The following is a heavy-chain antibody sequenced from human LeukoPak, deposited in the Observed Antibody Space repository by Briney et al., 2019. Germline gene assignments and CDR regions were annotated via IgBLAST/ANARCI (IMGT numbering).Heavy chain of an antibody. CDR1: GFTFSSYS. D-gene: IGHD6-13*01. CDR3: ARLTKRYEYSSSWYWPGWFDP. CDR2: ISSSSYI. Sequence: GGSLRLSCAASGFTFSSYSMNWVRQAPGKGLEWVSSISSSSYIYYADSVKGRFTISRDNAKNSLYLQMNSLKASDTAMYYCARLTKRYEYSSSWYWPGWFDPWGQGTLVTVSS. V-gene: IGHV3-21*04. J-gene: IGHJ5*02.